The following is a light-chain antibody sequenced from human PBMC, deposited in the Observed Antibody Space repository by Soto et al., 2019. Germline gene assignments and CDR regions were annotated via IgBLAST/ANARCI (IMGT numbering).Light chain of an antibody. J-gene: IGLJ2*01. CDR2: EVN. V-gene: IGLV2-14*01. Sequence: QSALTQPASGSGAPGQSITISCTGTSSDVGGYNDVSWYQQHPGKAPKLMIYEVNNRPSGVSNRLSGSKSGNTASLTISGLQAEDEAEYYCSSYTSSSTLVVFGGGTKLTVL. CDR3: SSYTSSSTLVV. CDR1: SSDVGGYND.